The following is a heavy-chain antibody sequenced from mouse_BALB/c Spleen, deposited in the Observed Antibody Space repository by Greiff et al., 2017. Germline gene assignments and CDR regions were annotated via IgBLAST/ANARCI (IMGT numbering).Heavy chain of an antibody. D-gene: IGHD4-1*01. CDR2: IFPGTVTT. CDR1: GYTFTSYW. Sequence: QVQLQQSGAELVKPGASVKLSCKTSGYTFTSYWIQWVKQRPGQGLGWIGEIFPGTVTTYYNEKFKGKATLTIDTSSSTAYMQLSSLTSEDSAVYYCARGLGYAMDYWGQGTSVTVSS. CDR3: ARGLGYAMDY. J-gene: IGHJ4*01. V-gene: IGHV1S132*01.